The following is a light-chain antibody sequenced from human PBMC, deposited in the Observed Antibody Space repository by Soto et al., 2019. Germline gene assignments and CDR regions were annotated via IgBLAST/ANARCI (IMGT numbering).Light chain of an antibody. CDR3: AAWDDILNIVV. CDR2: TPN. V-gene: IGLV1-44*01. CDR1: SSNIGKNT. J-gene: IGLJ2*01. Sequence: QSVLTQPPSMSASPGQTITISCSGASSNIGKNTLNWFQQLHGTAPTLLISTPNHRPSGVRDRFSASKSGTSASLTISALRSDDEADYYCAAWDDILNIVVFGGGTKLTVL.